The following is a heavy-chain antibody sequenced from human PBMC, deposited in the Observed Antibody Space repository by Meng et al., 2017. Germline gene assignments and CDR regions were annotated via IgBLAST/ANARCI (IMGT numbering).Heavy chain of an antibody. V-gene: IGHV3-30*01. J-gene: IGHJ4*02. CDR2: ISYDGSNK. CDR1: GFTFSSYA. D-gene: IGHD2-21*02. Sequence: GESLKISCAASGFTFSSYAMHWVRQAPGKGLEWVAVISYDGSNKYYADSVKGRFTISRDNSKNTLYLQMNSLRAEDMAVYYCAREHIVVVTARSRNYFDYWGQGTLVTVSS. CDR3: AREHIVVVTARSRNYFDY.